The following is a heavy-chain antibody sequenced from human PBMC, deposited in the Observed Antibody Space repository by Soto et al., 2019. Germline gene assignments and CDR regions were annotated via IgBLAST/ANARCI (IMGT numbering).Heavy chain of an antibody. CDR3: ARGWGRIFDY. V-gene: IGHV4-34*01. Sequence: QVQLQQWGAGLLKPSETLSLTCAVYGGSFSGYYWNWIRQPPGKGLEWIGEINHSGSTNYNPSLKSRVTISVDTSKNQFSLQLSSVTAADTAVYYCARGWGRIFDYWGQGNLVTVSS. CDR2: INHSGST. CDR1: GGSFSGYY. D-gene: IGHD7-27*01. J-gene: IGHJ4*02.